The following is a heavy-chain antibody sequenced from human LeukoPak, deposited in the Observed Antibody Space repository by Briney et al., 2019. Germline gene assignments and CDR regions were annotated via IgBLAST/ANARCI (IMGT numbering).Heavy chain of an antibody. CDR2: INPKIGGTNYAQSGGT. J-gene: IGHJ4*02. CDR3: ARNDESLRLRIDY. CDR1: GYTFTDYY. D-gene: IGHD5-12*01. V-gene: IGHV1-2*02. Sequence: ASVKVSCKASGYTFTDYYMHWVRQAPGQGLEWMGWINPKIGGTNYAQSGGTNYAQKFQGRVTMTRDTSIRTAYMELSSLTSDDTAVYYCARNDESLRLRIDYWGQGTLVTVSS.